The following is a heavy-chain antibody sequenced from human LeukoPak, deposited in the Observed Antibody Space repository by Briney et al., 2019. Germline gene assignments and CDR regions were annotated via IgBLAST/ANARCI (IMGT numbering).Heavy chain of an antibody. Sequence: GGSLRLSCAASGFTFSSYDIHWVRQATGKGLEWVSVIYSDGTTYYADSVKGRFTISRDNSKNTLYLQMNSLRAEDTAVYYCARAWFGEPHVHFDYWGQGTLVTVSS. D-gene: IGHD3-10*01. V-gene: IGHV3-66*01. CDR1: GFTFSSYD. CDR3: ARAWFGEPHVHFDY. CDR2: IYSDGTT. J-gene: IGHJ4*02.